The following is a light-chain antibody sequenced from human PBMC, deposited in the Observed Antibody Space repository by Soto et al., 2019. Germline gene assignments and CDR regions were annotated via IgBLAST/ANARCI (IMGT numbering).Light chain of an antibody. CDR2: DAS. Sequence: DIQMTQSPSTLSAFVGDRVTITCRASQSVSSSLAWYQQKPGKAPKLLIYDASTLESGVPSRFSGSAYGTEFTLTINSLQPGDFATYYCQQYESFSPYTFGQGTRLEI. CDR3: QQYESFSPYT. V-gene: IGKV1-5*01. CDR1: QSVSSS. J-gene: IGKJ2*01.